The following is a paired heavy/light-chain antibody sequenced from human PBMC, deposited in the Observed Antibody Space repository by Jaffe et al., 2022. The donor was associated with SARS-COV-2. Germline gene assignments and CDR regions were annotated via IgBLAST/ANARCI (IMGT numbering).Heavy chain of an antibody. V-gene: IGHV4-34*01. CDR1: GGSFSGYS. CDR2: INHSGST. Sequence: QVQLQQWGAGLLKPSETLSLTCAVYGGSFSGYSWNWIRQPPGKGLEWIGEINHSGSTNYNSSLKSRLTISVDTSKNQISLKLSSVTAADTAVYYCARPRLRLRGGRPNDAFDIWGQGTMVTVSS. D-gene: IGHD5-12*01. J-gene: IGHJ3*02. CDR3: ARPRLRLRGGRPNDAFDI.
Light chain of an antibody. CDR2: EVS. V-gene: IGLV2-8*01. CDR1: SSDVGGYNY. Sequence: QSALTQPPSASGSPGQSVTISCTGTSSDVGGYNYVSWYQQHPGKAPKLMIYEVSNRPSGVPDRFSGSKSGNTASLTVSGLQAEDEADYYCTSYAGINNLVFGGGTRLTVL. J-gene: IGLJ2*01. CDR3: TSYAGINNLV.